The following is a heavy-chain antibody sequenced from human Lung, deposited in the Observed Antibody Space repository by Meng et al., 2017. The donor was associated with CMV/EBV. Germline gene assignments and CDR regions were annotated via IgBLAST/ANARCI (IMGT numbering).Heavy chain of an antibody. CDR3: AGGPDLNWFDP. D-gene: IGHD1-14*01. CDR2: INPSAGST. CDR1: GYSFSSYY. V-gene: IGHV1-46*01. Sequence: SCKASGYSFSSYYLHWVRQAPGQGLDWMGIINPSAGSTTYAQKFQSRVTMTRDTSTATVYMELSSLRSDDTAVYYCAGGPDLNWFDPWGQGTLVTVSS. J-gene: IGHJ5*02.